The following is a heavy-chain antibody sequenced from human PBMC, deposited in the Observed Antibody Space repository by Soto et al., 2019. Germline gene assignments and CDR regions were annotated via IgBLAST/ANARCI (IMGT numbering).Heavy chain of an antibody. V-gene: IGHV3-23*01. CDR3: AKGHTHMPRWFDP. CDR2: IGGSGGST. D-gene: IGHD2-2*01. J-gene: IGHJ5*02. Sequence: EVQLLESGGGLVQPGGSLRLSCAASGFTFSSYAMSWVRQAPGKGLEWVSTIGGSGGSTYYADSVKGRFTISRDNSKNTLYLQMNSLRAEDTAVYYCAKGHTHMPRWFDPWGQGTLVTVSS. CDR1: GFTFSSYA.